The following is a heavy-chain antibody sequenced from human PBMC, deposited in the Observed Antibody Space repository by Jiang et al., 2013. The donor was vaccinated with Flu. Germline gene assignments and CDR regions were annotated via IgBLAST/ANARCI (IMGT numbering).Heavy chain of an antibody. CDR3: AKDSVSRFFLVLTTDY. CDR1: GFTFSSYA. V-gene: IGHV3-23*01. Sequence: LESGGGLVQPGGSLRLSCAASGFTFSSYAMSLGPPGSRKGLEWVSAISGSGGSTYYADSVKGRFTISRDNSKNTLYLQMNSLRAEDTAVYYCAKDSVSRFFLVLTTDYWGQGTLVTVSS. J-gene: IGHJ4*02. CDR2: ISGSGGST. D-gene: IGHD4/OR15-4a*01.